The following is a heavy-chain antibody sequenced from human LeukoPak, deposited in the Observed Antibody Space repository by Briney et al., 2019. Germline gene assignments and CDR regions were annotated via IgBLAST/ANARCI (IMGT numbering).Heavy chain of an antibody. CDR1: GGSISSYY. CDR2: IYYSGST. V-gene: IGHV4-59*01. D-gene: IGHD3-9*01. Sequence: PETLSLTCTVSGGSISSYYWSWIRQPPGKGLEWIGYIYYSGSTNYNPSLKGRVTISVDTSKNQFSLKLSSVTAADTAVYYCARVPFYYDILTGSGLRYYYYGMDVWGQGTTVTVSS. J-gene: IGHJ6*02. CDR3: ARVPFYYDILTGSGLRYYYYGMDV.